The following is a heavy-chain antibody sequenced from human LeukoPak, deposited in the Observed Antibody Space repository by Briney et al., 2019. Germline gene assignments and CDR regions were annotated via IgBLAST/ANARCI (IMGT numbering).Heavy chain of an antibody. Sequence: GGSLRLSCAASGFTFSSYGMHWVRQAPGKGLEWVAVISYDGSNKYYADSVKGRFTISRDNSKNTLYLQMNSLRAEDTAVYYCARVQGSSSWYIFWSFDYWGQGTLVTVSS. J-gene: IGHJ4*02. CDR2: ISYDGSNK. V-gene: IGHV3-30*03. D-gene: IGHD6-13*01. CDR3: ARVQGSSSWYIFWSFDY. CDR1: GFTFSSYG.